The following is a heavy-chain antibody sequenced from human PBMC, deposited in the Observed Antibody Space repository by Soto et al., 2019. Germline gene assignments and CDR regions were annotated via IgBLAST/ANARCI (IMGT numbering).Heavy chain of an antibody. CDR2: ISWNSGSI. Sequence: GGSLRLSCAASGFTFDDYAMHWVRQAPGKGLEWVSGISWNSGSIGYADSVKGRFTISRDNAKNSLYLQMNSLRAEDTALYYCPQGAYSRIYYFHSWAQGTLVTDSS. CDR3: PQGAYSRIYYFHS. CDR1: GFTFDDYA. D-gene: IGHD3-16*01. J-gene: IGHJ4*02. V-gene: IGHV3-9*01.